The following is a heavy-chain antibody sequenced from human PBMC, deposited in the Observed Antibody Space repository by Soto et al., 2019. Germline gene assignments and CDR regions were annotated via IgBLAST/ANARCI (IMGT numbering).Heavy chain of an antibody. V-gene: IGHV3-23*01. CDR2: ISGSGGST. Sequence: GGSLRLPCAASGFTISSYAMSWVRQAPGKGLEWVSAISGSGGSTYYADSVKGRFTISRDNSKNTLYLQMNSLRAEDTAVYYCARRLEKLEYYYYYGMEVWGQGTTVTVSS. D-gene: IGHD1-1*01. CDR1: GFTISSYA. J-gene: IGHJ6*02. CDR3: ARRLEKLEYYYYYGMEV.